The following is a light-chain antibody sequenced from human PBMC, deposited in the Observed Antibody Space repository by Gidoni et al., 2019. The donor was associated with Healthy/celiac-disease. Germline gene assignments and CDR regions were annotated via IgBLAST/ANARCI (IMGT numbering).Light chain of an antibody. CDR1: QSVSSSY. Sequence: DIVLTLSPGTLSLSSGERATLSCRASQSVSSSYLAWYQQKPGQAPRLLIYGASSRATGIPDRFSGSGSGTDFTLTISRLEPEDFAVYYCQQYGSSPGTFGQGTKVEIK. V-gene: IGKV3-20*01. CDR2: GAS. CDR3: QQYGSSPGT. J-gene: IGKJ1*01.